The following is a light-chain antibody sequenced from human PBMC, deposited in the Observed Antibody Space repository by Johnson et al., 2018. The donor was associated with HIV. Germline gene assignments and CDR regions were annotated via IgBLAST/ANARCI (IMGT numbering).Light chain of an antibody. CDR3: GAWDSSLSSYV. CDR2: ANN. V-gene: IGLV1-51*01. J-gene: IGLJ1*01. Sequence: QSVLTQPPSVSAAPGQKVTISCSGSSSNIGNNYVSWYQQLPGTAPKLLIYANNERPSDIPDRFSGSKSGTSATLGITGLKTGDEADYYCGAWDSSLSSYVFGTGTKVTVL. CDR1: SSNIGNNY.